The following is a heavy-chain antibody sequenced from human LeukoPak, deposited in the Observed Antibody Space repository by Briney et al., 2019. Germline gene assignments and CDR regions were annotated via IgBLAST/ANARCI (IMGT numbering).Heavy chain of an antibody. J-gene: IGHJ4*02. Sequence: SGPTLVKPTQTLTLTCTFSGFSLSTSGVGVGWIRQPPGKALEWLALIYWDDDRRYSPSLTSRLTITKDTSKNQVVLTMTNMDPVDTATYYCAHRRRGGWYDPLYDYWGQGTLVTVSS. CDR2: IYWDDDR. D-gene: IGHD6-19*01. CDR1: GFSLSTSGVG. CDR3: AHRRRGGWYDPLYDY. V-gene: IGHV2-5*02.